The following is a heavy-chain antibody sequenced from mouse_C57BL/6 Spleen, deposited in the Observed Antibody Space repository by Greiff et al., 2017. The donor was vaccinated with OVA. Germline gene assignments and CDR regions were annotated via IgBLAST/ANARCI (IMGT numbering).Heavy chain of an antibody. J-gene: IGHJ4*01. Sequence: EVKLVESGGGLVKPGGSLKLSCAASGFTFSDYGMHWVRQAPEKGLEWVAYISSGSSTIYYADTVKGRFTISRDNAKNTLFLQMTSLRSEDTAMYYCARPFITTVYYAMDYWGQGTSVTVSS. CDR3: ARPFITTVYYAMDY. CDR2: ISSGSSTI. V-gene: IGHV5-17*01. D-gene: IGHD1-2*01. CDR1: GFTFSDYG.